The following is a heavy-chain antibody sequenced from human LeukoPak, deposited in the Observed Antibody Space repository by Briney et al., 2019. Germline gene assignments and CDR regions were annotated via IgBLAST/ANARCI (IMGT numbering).Heavy chain of an antibody. Sequence: PGESLRLSYAASGFAFSSYAMNWVRQAPGKGLEWVSSISTGSGYIYYADSLKGRFTISRDNAKSSLYLQMDSLSADDTGVYYCARGYGDGDTPRDYWGHGTLVTVSS. CDR2: ISTGSGYI. D-gene: IGHD4-17*01. J-gene: IGHJ4*01. CDR3: ARGYGDGDTPRDY. V-gene: IGHV3-21*01. CDR1: GFAFSSYA.